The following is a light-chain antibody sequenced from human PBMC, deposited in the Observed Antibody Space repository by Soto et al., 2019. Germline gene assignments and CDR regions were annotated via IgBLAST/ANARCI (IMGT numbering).Light chain of an antibody. Sequence: QSVLTQPASVSGSPGQSITISCTGTSSDVGGYNYVSWYQQHPGKAPKLMIYEVSNRPSGVSNRFSGSKSGNTASLTISGLQAEDEAPYYCRSYQSSSTSVLGTGPKVTVL. V-gene: IGLV2-14*01. CDR1: SSDVGGYNY. CDR3: RSYQSSSTSV. CDR2: EVS. J-gene: IGLJ1*01.